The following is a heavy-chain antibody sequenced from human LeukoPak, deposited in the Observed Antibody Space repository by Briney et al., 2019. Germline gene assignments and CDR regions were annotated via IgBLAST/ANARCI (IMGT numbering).Heavy chain of an antibody. CDR3: ARGRDSSGQDAFDI. D-gene: IGHD3-22*01. CDR2: ISSSSSYI. Sequence: GGSLRLSCAASGFTFSSYSMNWVRQAPGKGLEWVSSISSSSSYIYYADSVKGRFTISRDNAKNSLYLQMNSLRAEDTAVFYCARGRDSSGQDAFDIWDQGTMVTVSS. J-gene: IGHJ3*02. CDR1: GFTFSSYS. V-gene: IGHV3-21*03.